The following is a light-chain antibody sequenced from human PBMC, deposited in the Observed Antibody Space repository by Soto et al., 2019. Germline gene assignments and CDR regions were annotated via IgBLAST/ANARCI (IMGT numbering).Light chain of an antibody. Sequence: QPVLTQPPSSSETPGQRVTISCSGGNSNIGGDPVNWYQKLPGTAPKLLIYNNDQRPSGVPDRFSGSKSGTSASLAISGLQSEDEAHYYCATWDDSLNAVVFGGGPQVTVL. J-gene: IGLJ2*01. CDR3: ATWDDSLNAVV. CDR2: NND. CDR1: NSNIGGDP. V-gene: IGLV1-44*01.